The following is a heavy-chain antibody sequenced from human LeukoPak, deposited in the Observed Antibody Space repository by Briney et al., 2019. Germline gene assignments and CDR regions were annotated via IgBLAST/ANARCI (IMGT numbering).Heavy chain of an antibody. D-gene: IGHD3-3*01. V-gene: IGHV3-11*01. J-gene: IGHJ4*02. CDR3: ARFLVYECPDY. CDR1: GFTFSDYY. CDR2: ISSSGSTI. Sequence: GGSLRLSCAASGFTFSDYYMSWIREAPGKGLEWVSYISSSGSTIYYADSVKGRFTISRDNAKNSLYLQMNSLRAEDTAVYYCARFLVYECPDYWGQGTLVTVSS.